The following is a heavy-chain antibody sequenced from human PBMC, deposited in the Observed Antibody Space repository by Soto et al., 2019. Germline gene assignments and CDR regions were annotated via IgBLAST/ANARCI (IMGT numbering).Heavy chain of an antibody. D-gene: IGHD2-2*01. Sequence: QVQLQESGPGLVKPSETLSLTCAVSGDSISGSQWWSWVRLPPGKGLEWIGEISHTGTTNYNPSLKSRVTMSVDKPKNQFSLNLTSVTDADTAVYYCARVISSREEYFDYWGQGTVVTVSP. CDR2: ISHTGTT. V-gene: IGHV4-4*02. CDR1: GDSISGSQW. J-gene: IGHJ4*02. CDR3: ARVISSREEYFDY.